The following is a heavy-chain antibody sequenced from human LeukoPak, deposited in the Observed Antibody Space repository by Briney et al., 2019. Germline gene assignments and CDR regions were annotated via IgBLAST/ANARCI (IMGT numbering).Heavy chain of an antibody. Sequence: SETLSLTCTVSAGSISSSSYYWGWIRQPPGKGLEWIGSIYYSGSTYYNPSLKSRVTISVDTSKHQFSLKLSSVTAADTAVYYCARRYLRESSWFHKGESDNWFDPWGQGTLVTVSS. CDR2: IYYSGST. V-gene: IGHV4-39*01. CDR3: ARRYLRESSWFHKGESDNWFDP. J-gene: IGHJ5*02. CDR1: AGSISSSSYY. D-gene: IGHD6-13*01.